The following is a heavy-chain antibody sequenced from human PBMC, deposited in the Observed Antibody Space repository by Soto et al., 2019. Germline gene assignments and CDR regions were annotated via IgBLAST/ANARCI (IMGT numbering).Heavy chain of an antibody. CDR2: INPRDSYV. J-gene: IGHJ3*02. CDR1: YYTFAAYW. D-gene: IGHD2-15*01. Sequence: EALKISCKCFYYTFAAYWIGWVRQMPGNCLELMVVINPRDSYVKYSPPFEGQVTISADKSINTAFLQWRSLKASDTAMYYCARPDSTQDVSYHKHDXWGQGTLDTVS. CDR3: ARPDSTQDVSYHKHDX. V-gene: IGHV5-51*01.